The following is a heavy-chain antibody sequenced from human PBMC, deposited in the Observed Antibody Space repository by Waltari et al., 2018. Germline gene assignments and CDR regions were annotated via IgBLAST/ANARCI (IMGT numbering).Heavy chain of an antibody. J-gene: IGHJ4*02. V-gene: IGHV4-59*01. CDR3: ARAQYSSSWYYFDY. D-gene: IGHD6-13*01. Sequence: QVQLQESGPGLVKPSETLSLTCTVSGGSLRSYYWSWIRQPPGKGLEWIGYIYYSGSTNYNPSLKSRVTISVDTSKNQFSLKLSSVTAADTAVYYCARAQYSSSWYYFDYWGQGTLVTVSS. CDR1: GGSLRSYY. CDR2: IYYSGST.